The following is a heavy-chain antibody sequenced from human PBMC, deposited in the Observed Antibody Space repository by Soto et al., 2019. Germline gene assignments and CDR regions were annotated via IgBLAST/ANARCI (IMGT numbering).Heavy chain of an antibody. D-gene: IGHD1-20*01. Sequence: GASVKVSCKASGGTFSSYAISWVRQAPGQGLEWMGGIIPIFGTANYAQKFQGRVTITADKSTSTAYMELSSLRSEDTAVYYCARAQRGNWNPPHYYGMDVWGQGTTVTVSS. CDR3: ARAQRGNWNPPHYYGMDV. CDR1: GGTFSSYA. CDR2: IIPIFGTA. V-gene: IGHV1-69*06. J-gene: IGHJ6*02.